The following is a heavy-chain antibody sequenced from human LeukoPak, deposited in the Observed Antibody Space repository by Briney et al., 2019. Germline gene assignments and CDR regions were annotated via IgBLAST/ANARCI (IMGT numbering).Heavy chain of an antibody. CDR1: GFTFSSYG. D-gene: IGHD6-13*01. CDR2: IRYDGSNK. V-gene: IGHV3-30*02. CDR3: AKGRYSSSWFVNRPTFDY. J-gene: IGHJ4*02. Sequence: GGSLRLSCVASGFTFSSYGMHWVRRAPGKGLEWVAFIRYDGSNKYYADSVKGRFTIPRDNSKNTLYLQMNSLRAEDTAVYYCAKGRYSSSWFVNRPTFDYWGQGTLVTVSS.